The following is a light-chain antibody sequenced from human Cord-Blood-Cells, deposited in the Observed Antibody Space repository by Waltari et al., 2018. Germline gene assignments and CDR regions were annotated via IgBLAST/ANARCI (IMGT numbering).Light chain of an antibody. CDR3: QQRSNWP. J-gene: IGKJ4*01. CDR2: DAS. Sequence: ETVLTQSPATLSLSPGERATLSCRASQSVSSSLAWYQQKPGQAPRLLIYDASNRATGIPARFSGSGSGTDFTLTISSLEPEDFAVYYCQQRSNWPFGGGTKVEIK. CDR1: QSVSSS. V-gene: IGKV3-11*01.